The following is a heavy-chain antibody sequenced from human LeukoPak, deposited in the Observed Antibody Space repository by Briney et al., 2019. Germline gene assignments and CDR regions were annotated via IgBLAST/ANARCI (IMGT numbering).Heavy chain of an antibody. J-gene: IGHJ4*02. V-gene: IGHV4-59*01. CDR3: ARVRTGYSSGRTYYFDY. D-gene: IGHD6-19*01. Sequence: SSETLSLTCTVSGGSISSYYWSWIRQPPGKGLEWIGYIYYSGSTNYNPSLKSRVTISVDTSKNQFSLKLSSVTAADTAVYYCARVRTGYSSGRTYYFDYWGQGTLVTVSS. CDR1: GGSISSYY. CDR2: IYYSGST.